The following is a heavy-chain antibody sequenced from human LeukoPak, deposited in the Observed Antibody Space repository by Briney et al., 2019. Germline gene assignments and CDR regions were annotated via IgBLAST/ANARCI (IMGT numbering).Heavy chain of an antibody. CDR2: IYSSGST. Sequence: PSETLSLTCTVSGGSISSGSYYWGWLRQPPGKGLEWIGNIYSSGSTYYNASLQSRVTISIDTSKNQFSLRLNSVTAADTAMYYCAKSGGYGLIDYWGQGTRVTVSS. V-gene: IGHV4-39*01. CDR3: AKSGGYGLIDY. D-gene: IGHD1-26*01. J-gene: IGHJ4*02. CDR1: GGSISSGSYY.